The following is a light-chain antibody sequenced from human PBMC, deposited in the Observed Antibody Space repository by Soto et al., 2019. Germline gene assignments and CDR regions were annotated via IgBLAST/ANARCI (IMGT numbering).Light chain of an antibody. CDR2: DVS. CDR1: SSDVGGYNY. J-gene: IGLJ2*01. Sequence: QSVLTQPASVSGSPGQSITISCTGTSSDVGGYNYVSWYQQHPGKAPKFMIYDVSNRPSGVSNRFSGSKSGNTASLTISGLQADDEADYYCASYTSSSNLVVFGGGTKLTVL. CDR3: ASYTSSSNLVV. V-gene: IGLV2-14*01.